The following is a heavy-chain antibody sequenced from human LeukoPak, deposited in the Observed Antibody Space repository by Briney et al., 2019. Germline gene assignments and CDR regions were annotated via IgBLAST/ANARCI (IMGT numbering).Heavy chain of an antibody. CDR2: ISSSGSTI. CDR3: ARDLTMAVESDY. J-gene: IGHJ4*02. V-gene: IGHV3-11*01. Sequence: PGGSLRLSCAASGFTFSDYYMSWIRQAPGKGLEWVSYISSSGSTIYYADSVKGRFTISKDNAKNSLYLQMNSLRAEDTAVYYCARDLTMAVESDYWGQGTLVTVSS. D-gene: IGHD5-24*01. CDR1: GFTFSDYY.